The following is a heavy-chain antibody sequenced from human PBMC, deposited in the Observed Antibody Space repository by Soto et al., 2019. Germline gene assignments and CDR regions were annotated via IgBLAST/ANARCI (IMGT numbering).Heavy chain of an antibody. D-gene: IGHD6-19*01. J-gene: IGHJ4*02. CDR1: GFTFSDYY. V-gene: IGHV3-11*05. CDR2: ISSSSSYT. CDR3: ARGRPTYSSGWYLFDY. Sequence: QVQLVESGGGLVKPGGSLRHSCAASGFTFSDYYMSWIRQAPGKGLEWVSYISSSSSYTNYADSVKGRFTISRDNAKNSLYLQMNSLRAEDTAVYYCARGRPTYSSGWYLFDYWGQGTLVTVSS.